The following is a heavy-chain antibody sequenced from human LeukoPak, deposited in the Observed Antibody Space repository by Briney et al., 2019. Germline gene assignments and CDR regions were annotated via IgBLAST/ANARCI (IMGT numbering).Heavy chain of an antibody. CDR1: GFTFSSYA. D-gene: IGHD2-21*01. J-gene: IGHJ4*02. CDR3: ATTRTTYCGGDCYTFDY. V-gene: IGHV3-23*01. CDR2: ISGSGVST. Sequence: GGSLRLSCAASGFTFSSYAMSWVRQAPGKGLEWVSAISGSGVSTYYADSVKGRFTISRDNSKNTLYLQMNSLRAEDTAVYYCATTRTTYCGGDCYTFDYWGQGTLVTVSS.